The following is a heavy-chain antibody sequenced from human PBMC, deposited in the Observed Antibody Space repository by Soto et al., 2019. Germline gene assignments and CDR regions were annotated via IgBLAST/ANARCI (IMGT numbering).Heavy chain of an antibody. J-gene: IGHJ4*02. CDR1: GFTFSSYA. V-gene: IGHV3-23*01. Sequence: EVQLLESGGGLVQPGGSLRLSCAASGFTFSSYAMSWVRQAPGKGLEWVSAISGSGGNTYYADSVKGRFTISRDNSKKTLYLQMNSLRAEDTAVYYCAKGGRGVVVTATPRGYWGQGSLVTVSS. CDR3: AKGGRGVVVTATPRGY. D-gene: IGHD2-21*02. CDR2: ISGSGGNT.